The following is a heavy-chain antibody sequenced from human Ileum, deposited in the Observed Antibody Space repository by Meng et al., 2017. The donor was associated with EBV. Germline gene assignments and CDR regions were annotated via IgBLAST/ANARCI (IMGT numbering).Heavy chain of an antibody. CDR2: INSDASST. Sequence: EVQLVASGGCLVQAGGSLGLSCAASGFTLSSYWMHWVRQAPGKGLVWVSCINSDASSTRYADSVKGRFTISRDNAKNTVYLQMNSLRAEDTAVYYFVTLIVTVAFDVWGQGTMVTVSS. CDR1: GFTLSSYW. V-gene: IGHV3-74*01. J-gene: IGHJ3*01. D-gene: IGHD2-8*01. CDR3: VTLIVTVAFDV.